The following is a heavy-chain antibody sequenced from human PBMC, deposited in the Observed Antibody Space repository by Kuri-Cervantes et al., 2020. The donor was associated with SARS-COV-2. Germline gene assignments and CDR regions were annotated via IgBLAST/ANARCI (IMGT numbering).Heavy chain of an antibody. J-gene: IGHJ4*02. D-gene: IGHD3-9*01. CDR3: AKDKSVNFAKNYFDY. V-gene: IGHV3-23*01. CDR1: GFTFSSYA. CDR2: ISGSGGST. Sequence: ETLSLTCAASGFTFSSYAMSWVRQAPGKGLEWVSAISGSGGSTYYADSVKGRFTISRDNSKNTLYLQMNSLRAEDSAVYYCAKDKSVNFAKNYFDYWGQGTLVTVSS.